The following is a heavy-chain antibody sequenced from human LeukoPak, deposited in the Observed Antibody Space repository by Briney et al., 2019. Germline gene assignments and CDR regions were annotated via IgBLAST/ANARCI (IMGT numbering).Heavy chain of an antibody. CDR2: IKSKTDGGTT. D-gene: IGHD6-6*01. CDR1: VFTFSNAW. Sequence: GGSLRLSCAASVFTFSNAWMNWVRQAPGKGLEWLARIKSKTDGGTTAYAAPVKGRFTISRDDSKNTLYLQMNSLKTEDTAVYYCTTDPDTPSPYYFDYWGQGTLVTVSS. CDR3: TTDPDTPSPYYFDY. V-gene: IGHV3-15*07. J-gene: IGHJ4*02.